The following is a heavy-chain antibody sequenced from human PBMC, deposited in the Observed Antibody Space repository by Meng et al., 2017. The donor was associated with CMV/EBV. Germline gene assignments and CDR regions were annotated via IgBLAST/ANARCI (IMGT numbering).Heavy chain of an antibody. CDR3: ARDSAVAGVVDY. D-gene: IGHD6-19*01. V-gene: IGHV4-39*07. CDR2: IYYSGST. Sequence: HLHLQASGPGLVKPSETLSLTCTVSGGTISSSGYYWGWSRPPPGQGLEWIGSIYYSGSTYSNPSLKSRVTISVDTSKNQFSLKLSSVTAADTAVYYCARDSAVAGVVDYWGQGTLVTVSS. J-gene: IGHJ4*02. CDR1: GGTISSSGYY.